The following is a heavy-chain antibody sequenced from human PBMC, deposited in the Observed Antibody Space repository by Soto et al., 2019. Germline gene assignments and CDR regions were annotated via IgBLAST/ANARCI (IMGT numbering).Heavy chain of an antibody. CDR2: TSYDGSNK. CDR1: GFRFKSFV. CDR3: ARWGTTGGFDL. D-gene: IGHD3-16*01. Sequence: QLQLVESGGGVVQPGTSLRLSCAASGFRFKSFVMHWVRQAPGKGLEWVAFTSYDGSNKDYVDSVKGRFTVSRDNSQNTLLLQMDFLRPEDTALYYCARWGTTGGFDLWGQGTLVSVSS. V-gene: IGHV3-30*19. J-gene: IGHJ4*02.